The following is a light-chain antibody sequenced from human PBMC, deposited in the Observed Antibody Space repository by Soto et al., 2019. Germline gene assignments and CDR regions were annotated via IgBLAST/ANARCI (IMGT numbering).Light chain of an antibody. CDR1: QSVTNN. J-gene: IGKJ4*01. Sequence: EIVMTQSPATLSVSPGERVTLSCRASQSVTNNLAWYQQKPGQAPRLLIYAASTRATGLPARFSVSGSGTQFTLTISSLQSEDFAVYYCQQYNNWPPLTFGGGTKVEIK. CDR2: AAS. CDR3: QQYNNWPPLT. V-gene: IGKV3-15*01.